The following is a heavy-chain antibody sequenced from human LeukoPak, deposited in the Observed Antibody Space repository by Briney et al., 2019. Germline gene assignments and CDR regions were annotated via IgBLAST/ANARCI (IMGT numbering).Heavy chain of an antibody. CDR2: IYYSGST. V-gene: IGHV4-30-4*08. CDR1: GGSFSGYY. J-gene: IGHJ6*02. Sequence: SETLSLTCAVYGGSFSGYYWSWLRQPPGKGLEWIGYIYYSGSTYYNPSLKSRVTISLDTSKKQFSLKLRSVSAADTAVYYCARDYGSGSQFYYYYGMDVWGQGTTVTVSS. CDR3: ARDYGSGSQFYYYYGMDV. D-gene: IGHD3-10*01.